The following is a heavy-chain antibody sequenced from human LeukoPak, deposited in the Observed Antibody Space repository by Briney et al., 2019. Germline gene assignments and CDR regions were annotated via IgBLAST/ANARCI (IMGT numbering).Heavy chain of an antibody. Sequence: SETLSLTCAVYGGSFSGYYWSWIRQPPGKGLEWIGEINHSGSTNYNPSLKSRVTISVDTSKNQFSLKLSSVTAADTAVYYCARGPFVVAPAASPSPFDYWGQGTLVTVSS. CDR3: ARGPFVVAPAASPSPFDY. J-gene: IGHJ4*02. V-gene: IGHV4-34*01. CDR1: GGSFSGYY. CDR2: INHSGST. D-gene: IGHD2-2*01.